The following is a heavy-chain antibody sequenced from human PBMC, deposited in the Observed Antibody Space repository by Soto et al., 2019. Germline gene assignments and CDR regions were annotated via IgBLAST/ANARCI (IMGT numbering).Heavy chain of an antibody. J-gene: IGHJ3*02. D-gene: IGHD6-19*01. CDR2: VSYDGSNK. Sequence: GESLKISCAASGFTFSSYGMHWVRQAPGKGLEWVALVSYDGSNKNYAASVKGRFTISRDNSKNTLYLQMNSLRAEDTAVYYCARDKAVAGSAFDIWGQGTMVTVSS. V-gene: IGHV3-30*03. CDR1: GFTFSSYG. CDR3: ARDKAVAGSAFDI.